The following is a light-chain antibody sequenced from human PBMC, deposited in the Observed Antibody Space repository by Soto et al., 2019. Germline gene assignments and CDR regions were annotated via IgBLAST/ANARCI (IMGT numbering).Light chain of an antibody. CDR1: QGITTF. CDR2: DAS. Sequence: DIQMTQSPSTLSASIGDRVTITCRASQGITTFLAWYQQKPGKAPQILIYDASKLEPGVPSRLSGGGSGTEFPLTISSLQPDDFATYYRQQYSTYPLTFGGGTRVEIK. CDR3: QQYSTYPLT. J-gene: IGKJ4*01. V-gene: IGKV1-5*01.